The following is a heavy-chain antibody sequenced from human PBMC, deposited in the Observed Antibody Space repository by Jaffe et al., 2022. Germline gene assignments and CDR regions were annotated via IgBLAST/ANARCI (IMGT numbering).Heavy chain of an antibody. J-gene: IGHJ6*03. CDR3: ARLGRSYDFWSGYYALSDYYYYMDV. CDR1: GGSISSSSYY. Sequence: QLQLQESGPGLVKPSETLSLTCTVSGGSISSSSYYWGWIRQPPGKGLEWIGSIYYSGSTYYNPSLKSRVTISVDTSKNQFSLKLSSVTAADTAVYYCARLGRSYDFWSGYYALSDYYYYMDVWGKGTTVTVSS. V-gene: IGHV4-39*01. D-gene: IGHD3-3*01. CDR2: IYYSGST.